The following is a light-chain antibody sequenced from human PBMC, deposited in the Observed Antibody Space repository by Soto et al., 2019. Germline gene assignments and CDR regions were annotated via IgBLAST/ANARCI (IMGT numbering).Light chain of an antibody. Sequence: EVVLTQSPASLSVSPGDRATLSCRASQSVSRNLAWYQQTPDQAPRLLIYGASTRATGVPARFSGSGSATEFTLSISSLQTEEVAVYYCQQYGDWPPETFGQGTKLEI. J-gene: IGKJ2*01. CDR3: QQYGDWPPET. CDR1: QSVSRN. V-gene: IGKV3-15*01. CDR2: GAS.